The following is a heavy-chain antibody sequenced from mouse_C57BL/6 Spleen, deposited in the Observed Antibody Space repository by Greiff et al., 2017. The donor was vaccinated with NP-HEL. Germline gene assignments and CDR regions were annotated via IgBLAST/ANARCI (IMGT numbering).Heavy chain of an antibody. V-gene: IGHV1-26*01. J-gene: IGHJ4*01. Sequence: EVQLQQSGPELVKPGASVKISCKASGYTFTDYYMNWVKQSHGKSLEWIGDINPNNGGTSYNQKFKGKATLTVDKSSSTAYMELRSLTSEDSAVYYCASHSNDAMDYWGQGTSVTVSS. CDR2: INPNNGGT. CDR3: ASHSNDAMDY. D-gene: IGHD2-5*01. CDR1: GYTFTDYY.